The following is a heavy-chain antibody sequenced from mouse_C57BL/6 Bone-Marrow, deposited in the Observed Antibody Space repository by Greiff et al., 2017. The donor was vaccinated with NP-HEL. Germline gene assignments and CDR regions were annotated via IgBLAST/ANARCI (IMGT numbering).Heavy chain of an antibody. V-gene: IGHV5-9-1*02. CDR1: GFTFSSYA. CDR3: TRATYYGSNYAMDY. CDR2: ISSGGDYI. Sequence: EVMLVESGEGLVKPGGSLKLSCAASGFTFSSYAMSWVRQTPEKRLEWVAYISSGGDYIYYADTVKGRFTISRDNARNTLYLQMSSLKSEDTAMYYCTRATYYGSNYAMDYWGQGTSVTVSS. J-gene: IGHJ4*01. D-gene: IGHD1-1*01.